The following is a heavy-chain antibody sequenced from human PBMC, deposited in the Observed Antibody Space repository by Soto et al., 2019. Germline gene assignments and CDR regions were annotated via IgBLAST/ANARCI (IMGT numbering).Heavy chain of an antibody. CDR1: GGTFSSYA. CDR3: ARGSSLIHYYYYYGMDV. CDR2: IIPIFGTA. Sequence: QVQLVQSGAEVKKPGSSVKVSCKASGGTFSSYAISWVRQAPGQGLEWMGGIIPIFGTANYAQKFQGRVTITADESTSTAYMELSILRSEDTAVYYCARGSSLIHYYYYYGMDVWGQGTTVTVSS. D-gene: IGHD1-26*01. V-gene: IGHV1-69*01. J-gene: IGHJ6*02.